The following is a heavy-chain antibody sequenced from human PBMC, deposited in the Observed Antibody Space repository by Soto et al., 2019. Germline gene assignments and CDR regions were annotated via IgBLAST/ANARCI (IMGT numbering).Heavy chain of an antibody. J-gene: IGHJ6*02. CDR3: ARAGVRYFDWLSPPYYGMDV. CDR1: GYTFTSYD. CDR2: MNPNSGNT. V-gene: IGHV1-8*01. D-gene: IGHD3-9*01. Sequence: ASVKVSCKASGYTFTSYDINWVRQATGLGLEWMGWMNPNSGNTGYAQKFQGRVTMTRNTSISTAYMELSSLRSEDTAVYYCARAGVRYFDWLSPPYYGMDVWGQGTTVTVSS.